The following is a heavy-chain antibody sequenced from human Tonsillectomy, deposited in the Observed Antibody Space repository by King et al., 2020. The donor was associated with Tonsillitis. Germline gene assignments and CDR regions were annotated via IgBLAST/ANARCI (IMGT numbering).Heavy chain of an antibody. J-gene: IGHJ3*02. Sequence: VQLVESGGGLVKPGGSLRLSCAASVFTFRDYNMNWVRQAPGKGLEWVSSISPARDYIYYAHSLKGRFAISRDNAENSLHLQMNSLRAEDTAVYYCARPSCSGRPCYQRKDAFDIWGQGTMVTVSS. CDR2: ISPARDYI. V-gene: IGHV3-21*01. CDR1: VFTFRDYN. D-gene: IGHD2-21*01. CDR3: ARPSCSGRPCYQRKDAFDI.